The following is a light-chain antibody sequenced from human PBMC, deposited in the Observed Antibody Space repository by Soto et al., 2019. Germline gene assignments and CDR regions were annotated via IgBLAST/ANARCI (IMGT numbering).Light chain of an antibody. CDR2: SGS. Sequence: FIYSGSSLQSGVPSTFSGGGSATHYFLTISSLQPEDIATYYCQQYDNLAYTFGQGTKLEIK. CDR3: QQYDNLAYT. J-gene: IGKJ2*01. V-gene: IGKV1D-43*01.